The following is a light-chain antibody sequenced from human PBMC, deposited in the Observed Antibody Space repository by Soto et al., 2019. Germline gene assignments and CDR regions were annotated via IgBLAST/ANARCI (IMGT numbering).Light chain of an antibody. CDR3: MQPLQSWT. J-gene: IGKJ1*01. V-gene: IGKV2-28*01. Sequence: DIVMTQSPLSLPVTPGEPASISCRSSQSLLHSNGYNYLDWYLQKPGQSPQLLIYLGSNRASGGPDRLSGSGSGTDFTLKISRVEAEDVGVYYCMQPLQSWTFGQGTKVDIK. CDR1: QSLLHSNGYNY. CDR2: LGS.